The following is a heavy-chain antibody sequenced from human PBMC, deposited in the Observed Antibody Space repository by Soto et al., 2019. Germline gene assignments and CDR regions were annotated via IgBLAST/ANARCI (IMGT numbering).Heavy chain of an antibody. CDR3: AREWGFGELGDYYYCYGMDV. V-gene: IGHV4-34*01. D-gene: IGHD3-10*01. Sequence: SSETLSLTCAVYCGSFSGYYWSWIRQPPGKGLEWIGEINHSGSTNYNPSLKSRVTISVDTSKNQFSLKLSSVTAADTAVYYCAREWGFGELGDYYYCYGMDVWGQGTTVTVSS. CDR1: CGSFSGYY. J-gene: IGHJ6*02. CDR2: INHSGST.